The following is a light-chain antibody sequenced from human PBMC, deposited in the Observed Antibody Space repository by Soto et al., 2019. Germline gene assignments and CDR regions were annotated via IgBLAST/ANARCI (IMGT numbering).Light chain of an antibody. CDR1: NIGSKS. V-gene: IGLV3-21*04. Sequence: SYELTQPPSVSVAPGKTARITCGGNNIGSKSVHWYQQKPGQAPVLVIYYDSDRPSGIPERFSGSNSGNTATLTISRVEGGDEGDYYCQVWDSSSDHVVFGGGTKVTVL. J-gene: IGLJ2*01. CDR2: YDS. CDR3: QVWDSSSDHVV.